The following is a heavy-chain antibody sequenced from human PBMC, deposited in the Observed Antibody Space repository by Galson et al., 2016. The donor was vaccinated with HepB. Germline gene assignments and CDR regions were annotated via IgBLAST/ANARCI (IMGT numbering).Heavy chain of an antibody. Sequence: ETLSLTCTVFGVSTKSYYWSWIRQPPGKGLEWIGYIYYSGTTNYNPSLRSRVTMSVDTSKNQFSLNLSSVTAADTAVYYCARESSSWYQNWFDPWGQGTLVTVSS. D-gene: IGHD6-13*01. CDR3: ARESSSWYQNWFDP. CDR2: IYYSGTT. J-gene: IGHJ5*02. CDR1: GVSTKSYY. V-gene: IGHV4-59*12.